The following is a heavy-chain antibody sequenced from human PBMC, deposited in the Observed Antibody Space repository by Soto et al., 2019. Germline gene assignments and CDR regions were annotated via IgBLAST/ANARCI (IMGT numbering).Heavy chain of an antibody. V-gene: IGHV3-74*01. CDR3: TRVGVSVSGMDV. CDR2: IDNAGSSA. Sequence: EVQLVESGGGLVQPGGSLRLSCTASGFTFSIYWMHWVRQAPGKGPVWVSRIDNAGSSARYGDSVKGRFTISRDNAKNTVYLQMNSLRAEDTAVYYCTRVGVSVSGMDVWGQGTTVTVSS. D-gene: IGHD2-8*01. CDR1: GFTFSIYW. J-gene: IGHJ6*02.